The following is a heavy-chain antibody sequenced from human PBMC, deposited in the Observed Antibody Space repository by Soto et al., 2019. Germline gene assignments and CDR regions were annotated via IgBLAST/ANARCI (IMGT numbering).Heavy chain of an antibody. D-gene: IGHD3-10*01. CDR3: ARSPKYYYGSGIQNWFDP. CDR2: ISAYNGNT. CDR1: GYTFTSYG. V-gene: IGHV1-18*01. J-gene: IGHJ5*02. Sequence: QVQLVQSGAEVKKPGASVKISCKASGYTFTSYGISWVRQAHGQGLEWMGWISAYNGNTNYAQKLQGRVTMTTDTSTSTAYMELRSLRSDDTAVYYCARSPKYYYGSGIQNWFDPWGQGTLVTVSS.